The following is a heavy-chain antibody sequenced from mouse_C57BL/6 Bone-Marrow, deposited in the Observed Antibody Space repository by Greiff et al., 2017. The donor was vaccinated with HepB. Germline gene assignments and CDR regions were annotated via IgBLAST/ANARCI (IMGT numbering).Heavy chain of an antibody. V-gene: IGHV1-53*01. CDR3: ARSMITKWYFDV. CDR1: GYTFTSYW. Sequence: QVQLKQPGTELVKPGASVKLSCKASGYTFTSYWMHWVKQRPGQGLEWIGNINPSNGGTNYNEKFKSKATLTVDKSSSTAYMQLSSLTSEDSAVYYCARSMITKWYFDVWGTGTTVTVSS. D-gene: IGHD2-4*01. CDR2: INPSNGGT. J-gene: IGHJ1*03.